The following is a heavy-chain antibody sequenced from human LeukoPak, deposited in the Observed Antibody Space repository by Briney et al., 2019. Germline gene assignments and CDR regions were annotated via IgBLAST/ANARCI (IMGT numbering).Heavy chain of an antibody. V-gene: IGHV4-59*01. J-gene: IGHJ4*02. Sequence: SETLSLTCTVSGDSIRSYYWSWIRQPPGKGLEWIAYIYYSGSTNYNPSLKSRVTIAVDTSKNQFSLKLSSVTAADTAMYYCARDIGPGSFDYWGLGTLVTVSS. D-gene: IGHD3-16*02. CDR2: IYYSGST. CDR3: ARDIGPGSFDY. CDR1: GDSIRSYY.